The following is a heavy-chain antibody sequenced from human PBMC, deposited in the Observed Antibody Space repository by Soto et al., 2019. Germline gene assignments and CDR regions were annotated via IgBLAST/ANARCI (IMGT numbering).Heavy chain of an antibody. Sequence: ASVKVSCKASGYTFTSYVISWVLQAPGQGLEWMGWISAYNGNTNYAQKLQGRVTMTTDTSTSTAYMELRSLRSDDRAVYYCARAWVFGVVIKPTNWFDPWGQGTLVTVSS. CDR3: ARAWVFGVVIKPTNWFDP. J-gene: IGHJ5*02. V-gene: IGHV1-18*01. CDR1: GYTFTSYV. CDR2: ISAYNGNT. D-gene: IGHD3-3*01.